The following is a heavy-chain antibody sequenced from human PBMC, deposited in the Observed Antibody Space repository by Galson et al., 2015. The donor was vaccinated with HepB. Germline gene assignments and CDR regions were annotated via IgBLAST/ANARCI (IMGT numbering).Heavy chain of an antibody. J-gene: IGHJ4*02. CDR2: ITPVFGTA. CDR3: ASRDGYNTALDY. D-gene: IGHD5-24*01. CDR1: GGAFSTHV. Sequence: SVKVSCKASGGAFSTHVINWVRQAPGQGLEWMGGITPVFGTANYAQKFQGRVTITADESTSTAYMEPSSLRSEDTAVYYCASRDGYNTALDYWGQGTLVTVSS. V-gene: IGHV1-69*13.